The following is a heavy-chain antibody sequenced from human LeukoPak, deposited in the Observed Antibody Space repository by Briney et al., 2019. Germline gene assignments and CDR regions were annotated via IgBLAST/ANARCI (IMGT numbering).Heavy chain of an antibody. CDR1: SVSISTSSYY. D-gene: IGHD4-23*01. CDR3: ARALRLWGGNSGIAFDI. Sequence: SETLSLTCTVSSVSISTSSYYWGWIRQPPGKGLEWIGYIYNSGSTNYNHSLKSRVTISEDMSNNQFSLKLSSVTAADTAVYYCARALRLWGGNSGIAFDIWGQGTMVTVSS. J-gene: IGHJ3*02. CDR2: IYNSGST. V-gene: IGHV4-61*05.